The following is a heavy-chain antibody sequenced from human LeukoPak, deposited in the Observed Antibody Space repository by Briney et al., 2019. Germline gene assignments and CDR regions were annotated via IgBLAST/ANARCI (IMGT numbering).Heavy chain of an antibody. Sequence: GGSLRLSCAVSGFTFSSYAMSWVRQAPGKGLEWVSAISGSGGSTYYADSVKGRFTIFRDNSKNTLYLQMNSLRAEDTAVYYCAKDSPITMVRGVPRDSNWFDPWGQGTLVTVSS. CDR1: GFTFSSYA. J-gene: IGHJ5*02. V-gene: IGHV3-23*01. D-gene: IGHD3-10*01. CDR2: ISGSGGST. CDR3: AKDSPITMVRGVPRDSNWFDP.